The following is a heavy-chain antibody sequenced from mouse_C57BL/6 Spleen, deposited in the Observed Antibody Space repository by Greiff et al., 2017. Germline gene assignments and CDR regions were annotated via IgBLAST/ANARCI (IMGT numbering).Heavy chain of an antibody. Sequence: EVKLVESGGGLVKPGGSLKLSCAASGFTFSDYGMHWVRQAPEKGLEWVAYISSGSSTIYYADTVKGRFTISRDNAKNTLFLQMTSLRSEDTAMYYCARLLTGYYARDYGGQGTSVPVSS. CDR1: GFTFSDYG. J-gene: IGHJ4*01. CDR2: ISSGSSTI. D-gene: IGHD4-1*01. V-gene: IGHV5-17*01. CDR3: ARLLTGYYARDY.